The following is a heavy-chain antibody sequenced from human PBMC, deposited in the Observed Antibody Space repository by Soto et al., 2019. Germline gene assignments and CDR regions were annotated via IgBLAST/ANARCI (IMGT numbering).Heavy chain of an antibody. Sequence: EVQLLESGGGLAEPGGSLRLSCAASGFSFDNNGISWVRQAPGKGLEWVSTISNDGSRTYYADSVKGRFTISRDNSKNTVSVQMNSLRAEDTAVYYCARDRGYCSGATCYWCFDLGGRGSLVTVSS. CDR2: ISNDGSRT. CDR3: ARDRGYCSGATCYWCFDL. CDR1: GFSFDNNG. J-gene: IGHJ2*01. V-gene: IGHV3-23*01. D-gene: IGHD2-15*01.